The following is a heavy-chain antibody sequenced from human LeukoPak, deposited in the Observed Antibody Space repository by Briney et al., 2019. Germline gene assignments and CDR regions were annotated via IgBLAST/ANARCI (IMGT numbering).Heavy chain of an antibody. CDR3: ARAGVGSFDY. Sequence: PSETLPLTCAVYGGSFSGYYWSWIRQPPGKGLEWIGEINHSGSTNYNPSLKSRVTISVDTSKNQFSLKLSSVTAADTAVYYCARAGVGSFDYWGQGTLVTVSS. CDR2: INHSGST. CDR1: GGSFSGYY. V-gene: IGHV4-34*01. D-gene: IGHD1-26*01. J-gene: IGHJ4*02.